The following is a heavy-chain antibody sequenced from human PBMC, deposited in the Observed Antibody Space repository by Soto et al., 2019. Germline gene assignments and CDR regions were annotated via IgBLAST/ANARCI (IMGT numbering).Heavy chain of an antibody. D-gene: IGHD5-18*01. CDR1: GFTFTKSG. V-gene: IGHV1-18*01. Sequence: QVQLVQSGGEVKKPGASVKVSCKASGFTFTKSGISWVRQAPGQGLEWMGWIGGYDGNPNYAQNLQGRVTLTKDTYTYTVYMELRSLRYDDTAVYYCARDPGYRPDAFDIWGQGTMVIVSS. J-gene: IGHJ3*02. CDR3: ARDPGYRPDAFDI. CDR2: IGGYDGNP.